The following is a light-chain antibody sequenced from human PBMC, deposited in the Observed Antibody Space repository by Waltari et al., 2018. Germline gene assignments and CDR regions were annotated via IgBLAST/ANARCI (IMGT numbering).Light chain of an antibody. CDR2: GSS. J-gene: IGKJ2*01. V-gene: IGKV3-20*01. Sequence: EIVLTQSPGTLSLSPVERATLSCRASQTVSGKYLSWYQQKPGQTPRLLMYGSSSSATDIPDRFSGSGSGTHFTLTITRLEPEDVAVYYCQQYGSSPPTFGQGTKLEIK. CDR1: QTVSGKY. CDR3: QQYGSSPPT.